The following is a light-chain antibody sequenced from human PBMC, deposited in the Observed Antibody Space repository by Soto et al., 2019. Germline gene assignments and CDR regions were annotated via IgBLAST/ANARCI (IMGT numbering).Light chain of an antibody. CDR1: QSVLHTSNNKNL. J-gene: IGKJ1*01. CDR3: HQRFGSSMT. V-gene: IGKV4-1*01. Sequence: DIVMTQSPDSLAVSLGEMATINCKSSQSVLHTSNNKNLLAWYQQKPGQPPKLLISWASTRCSGVPDRFGGSGSRTDFAYTISSLQDEAVVVYSCHQRFGSSMTFGQGTKVEIK. CDR2: WAS.